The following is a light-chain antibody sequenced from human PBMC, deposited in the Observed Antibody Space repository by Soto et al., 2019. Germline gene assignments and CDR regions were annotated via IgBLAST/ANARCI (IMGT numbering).Light chain of an antibody. CDR2: EVS. Sequence: QSALTQPPSASGSPGQSVTISCTGTSSDVGGYNYVSGYQQHPGKAPKLMMYEVSKRPSGVPDRFSGSKSGNTASLTVSGLQAEDEADYYGSSYAGSNNPYVFVTGTKLTVL. V-gene: IGLV2-8*01. CDR3: SSYAGSNNPYV. J-gene: IGLJ1*01. CDR1: SSDVGGYNY.